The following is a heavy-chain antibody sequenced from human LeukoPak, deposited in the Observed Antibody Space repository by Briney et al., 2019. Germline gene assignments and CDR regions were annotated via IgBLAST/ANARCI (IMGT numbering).Heavy chain of an antibody. CDR2: ISSSGSTI. J-gene: IGHJ6*03. V-gene: IGHV3-11*04. CDR1: GFTFSDYY. D-gene: IGHD5-18*01. Sequence: PGGSLRLSCAASGFTFSDYYMSWIRQAPGKGLEWVSYISSSGSTIYYADSVKGRFTISRDNAKNSLYLQMNSLRAEDTAVYYCARRLGMVTPLTYYYYYYMDVWGKGTTVTVSS. CDR3: ARRLGMVTPLTYYYYYYMDV.